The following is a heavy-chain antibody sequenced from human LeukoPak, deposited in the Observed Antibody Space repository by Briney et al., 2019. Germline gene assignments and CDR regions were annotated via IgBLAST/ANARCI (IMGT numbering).Heavy chain of an antibody. CDR3: ARDRVSSGYYFTLNDAFDI. J-gene: IGHJ3*02. CDR2: IYYSGST. Sequence: SETLSLTCTVSGGSISSSSYYWGWIRQPPGKGLEWIGSIYYSGSTYYNPSLKSRVTISVDTSKNQFSLKLSSVTAADTAVYYCARDRVSSGYYFTLNDAFDIWGQGTMVTVSS. V-gene: IGHV4-39*07. CDR1: GGSISSSSYY. D-gene: IGHD3-22*01.